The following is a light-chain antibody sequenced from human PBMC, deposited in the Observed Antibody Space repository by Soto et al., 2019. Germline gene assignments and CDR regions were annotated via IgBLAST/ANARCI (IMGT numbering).Light chain of an antibody. CDR1: QGIRTL. J-gene: IGKJ4*01. CDR2: AAS. Sequence: DIQMTQSPSTLSASVGDRVPITCRASQGIRTLLNWYQQKPGKAPRLLIYAASRLQSGVPARFSGSGAETGCTLTITSLQPEDFGIDYCQQSYATLRTFGGGTKE. V-gene: IGKV1-39*01. CDR3: QQSYATLRT.